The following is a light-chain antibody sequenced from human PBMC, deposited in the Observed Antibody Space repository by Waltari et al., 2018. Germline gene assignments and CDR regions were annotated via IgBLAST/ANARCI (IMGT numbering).Light chain of an antibody. Sequence: EIVLTQSPGTLSLSPGARATLSCRASQSLNIAYVAWYQQKSGQSPRLLIYGALYRATDIPDRFSGSGSGTDFTLTISRLEPEDFAIYYCQQYDTSPATFGQGTRLEIK. CDR3: QQYDTSPAT. V-gene: IGKV3-20*01. J-gene: IGKJ2*01. CDR1: QSLNIAY. CDR2: GAL.